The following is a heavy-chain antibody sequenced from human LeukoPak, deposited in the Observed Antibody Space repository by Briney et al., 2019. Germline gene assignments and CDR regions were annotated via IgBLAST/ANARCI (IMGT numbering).Heavy chain of an antibody. CDR2: MNPNSGNT. CDR3: ARDGFGNGDYVPHYFDY. J-gene: IGHJ4*02. Sequence: ASVKVSCKASGYTFTSYDINWVRQATGQGLEWMGWMNPNSGNTGYAQKFQGRVTMTRNTSISTAYMELSSLRSEDTAVYYCARDGFGNGDYVPHYFDYWGQGTLVTVSS. D-gene: IGHD4-17*01. V-gene: IGHV1-8*01. CDR1: GYTFTSYD.